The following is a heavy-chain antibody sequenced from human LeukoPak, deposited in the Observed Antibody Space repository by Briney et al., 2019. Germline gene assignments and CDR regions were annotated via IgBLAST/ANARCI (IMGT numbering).Heavy chain of an antibody. CDR3: ARDLGSSTPSGV. CDR1: AHSISSGYY. J-gene: IGHJ6*04. Sequence: SETLSLTCTVSAHSISSGYYWGWIRQPPGKGLEWIGSIYHSGSTNYNPSLNSRVTISVDKSKNQLFLKLNSVTAADTAVYYCARDLGSSTPSGVWGKGTTVTVSS. V-gene: IGHV4-38-2*02. D-gene: IGHD3-16*01. CDR2: IYHSGST.